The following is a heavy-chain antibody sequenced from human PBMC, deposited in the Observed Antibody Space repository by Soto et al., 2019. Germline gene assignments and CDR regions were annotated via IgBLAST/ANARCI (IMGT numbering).Heavy chain of an antibody. J-gene: IGHJ4*02. CDR1: GYSFTSYC. Sequence: PGESLQISCKCSGYSFTSYCICWVRQMPGKGLEWMGIIYPGDSDTRYSPSFQGQVTISADKSISTAYLQWSSLKASDTAMYYCARQVAAVAGPFDYWGQGTLVTVSS. V-gene: IGHV5-51*01. D-gene: IGHD6-19*01. CDR3: ARQVAAVAGPFDY. CDR2: IYPGDSDT.